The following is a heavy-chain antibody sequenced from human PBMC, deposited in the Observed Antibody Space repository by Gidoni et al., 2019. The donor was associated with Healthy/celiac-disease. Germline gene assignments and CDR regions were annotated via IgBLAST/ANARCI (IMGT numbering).Heavy chain of an antibody. CDR2: ISSSSSYT. CDR1: GFTFSDYC. D-gene: IGHD2-2*01. Sequence: QVQLVESGGGLVKPGVSLRLSCAASGFTFSDYCMSWILQAPGKGLEWVSYISSSSSYTNYADSVKGRFTISRDNAKNSLYLQMNSLRAEDTAVYYCARVVVPAGGGPWDYYMDVWGKGTTVTVSS. V-gene: IGHV3-11*06. J-gene: IGHJ6*03. CDR3: ARVVVPAGGGPWDYYMDV.